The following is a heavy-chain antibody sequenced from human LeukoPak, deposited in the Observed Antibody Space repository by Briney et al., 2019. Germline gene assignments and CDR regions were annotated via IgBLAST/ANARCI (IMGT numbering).Heavy chain of an antibody. CDR1: GGSINNYY. V-gene: IGHV4-59*01. Sequence: SETLSLTCTVSGGSINNYYWSWIRQPPGKGLEWIGYIYYRGSTNYNPSLKSRVTISVDTSKNQFSLKLSSVTAADTAVYYCARDQVEGTMVRGVIARYFDYWGQGTLVTVSS. D-gene: IGHD3-10*01. CDR2: IYYRGST. CDR3: ARDQVEGTMVRGVIARYFDY. J-gene: IGHJ4*02.